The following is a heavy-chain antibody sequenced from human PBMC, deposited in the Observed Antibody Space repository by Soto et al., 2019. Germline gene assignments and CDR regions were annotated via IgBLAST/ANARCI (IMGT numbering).Heavy chain of an antibody. V-gene: IGHV1-69*08. CDR3: ARDCRSEISGITPSFDY. J-gene: IGHJ4*02. Sequence: QVQLVQSGAEVKKPGSSVKVSCKASGCTFSSYTISWVRQAPGQGREWMGRIIPILGIANYAQKVQGRVTSTADKSTSTAYMELRSLRSEDTAVYYCARDCRSEISGITPSFDYWGQGTLVTVSS. CDR2: IIPILGIA. CDR1: GCTFSSYT.